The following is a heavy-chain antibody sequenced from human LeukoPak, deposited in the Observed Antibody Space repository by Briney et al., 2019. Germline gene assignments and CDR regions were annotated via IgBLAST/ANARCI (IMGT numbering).Heavy chain of an antibody. J-gene: IGHJ4*02. CDR1: GFTFSSYW. CDR2: INSDGSST. D-gene: IGHD1-26*01. V-gene: IGHV3-74*01. CDR3: ARSPFGQWELLPYFDY. Sequence: GGSLRLSCAASGFTFSSYWMHWVRQAPGKGLVWVSRINSDGSSTSYADSVKGRFTISRDNAKNTLYLQMNSLRAEDTAVYYCARSPFGQWELLPYFDYWGQGTLATVSS.